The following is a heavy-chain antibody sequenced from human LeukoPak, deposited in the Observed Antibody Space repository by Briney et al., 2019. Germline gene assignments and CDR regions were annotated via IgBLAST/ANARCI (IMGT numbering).Heavy chain of an antibody. Sequence: GGSLRLSCAASGFTFSSYDMHWVRQATGKGLEWVSAIGTAGDTYYPGSVKGRFTISRENAKNSLYLQMNSLRAGDTAVYYCARKARSRGYYYYMDVWGKGTTVTASS. CDR2: IGTAGDT. CDR1: GFTFSSYD. D-gene: IGHD1-14*01. CDR3: ARKARSRGYYYYMDV. V-gene: IGHV3-13*01. J-gene: IGHJ6*03.